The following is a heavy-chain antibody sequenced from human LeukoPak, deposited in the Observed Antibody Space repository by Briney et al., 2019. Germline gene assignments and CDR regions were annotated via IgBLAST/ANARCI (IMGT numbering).Heavy chain of an antibody. CDR3: ARGRGVGDY. J-gene: IGHJ4*02. CDR1: GFTFSSYA. D-gene: IGHD1-26*01. V-gene: IGHV1-8*02. CDR2: MNPNSGNT. Sequence: GGSLRLSCAASGFTFSSYAISWVRQAPGQGLEWMGWMNPNSGNTGYAQKFQGRVTMTRNTSISTAYMELSSLRSEDTAVYYCARGRGVGDYWGQGTLVTVSS.